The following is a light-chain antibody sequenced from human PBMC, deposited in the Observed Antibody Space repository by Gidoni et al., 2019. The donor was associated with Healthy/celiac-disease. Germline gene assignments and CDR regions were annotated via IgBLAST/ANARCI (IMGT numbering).Light chain of an antibody. Sequence: QSALTQPASVSGSPDQSITISCTGTSSDVGGYNYFSWYQQHPGKAPKLMIYDVSNRPSGVSNRFSGSKSGNTASLTISGLQAEDEADYYCSSYTSSSTLYVFGTGTKVTVL. CDR1: SSDVGGYNY. CDR3: SSYTSSSTLYV. V-gene: IGLV2-14*01. CDR2: DVS. J-gene: IGLJ1*01.